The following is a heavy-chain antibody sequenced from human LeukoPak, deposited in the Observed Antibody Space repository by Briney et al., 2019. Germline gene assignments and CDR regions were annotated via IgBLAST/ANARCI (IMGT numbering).Heavy chain of an antibody. CDR3: ARDQRVTGRPDIDY. CDR2: ISSDGSST. V-gene: IGHV3-74*03. J-gene: IGHJ4*02. CDR1: GFTFRNHW. Sequence: GGSLRLSCAASGFTFRNHWMHWVRQTPGKGLVWVSRISSDGSSTTYADSVKGRFTISRDNAKNTLHLQMNNLRAEDTAMYYCARDQRVTGRPDIDYWGQGTLVIVSS. D-gene: IGHD6-6*01.